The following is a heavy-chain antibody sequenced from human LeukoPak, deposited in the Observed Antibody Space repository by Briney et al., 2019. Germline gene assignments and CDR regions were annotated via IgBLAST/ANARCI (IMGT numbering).Heavy chain of an antibody. CDR2: IKSKTDGGTT. Sequence: GGSLRLSCAASGFTFSNAWMSWVRQAPGKGLEWVGRIKSKTDGGTTDYAAPVKGRFTISRDDSKNTLYLQMNSLKTEDTAVYYCTTGRIAAAFRVSSWTELSDYWGQGTLVTVSS. V-gene: IGHV3-15*01. J-gene: IGHJ4*02. D-gene: IGHD6-13*01. CDR1: GFTFSNAW. CDR3: TTGRIAAAFRVSSWTELSDY.